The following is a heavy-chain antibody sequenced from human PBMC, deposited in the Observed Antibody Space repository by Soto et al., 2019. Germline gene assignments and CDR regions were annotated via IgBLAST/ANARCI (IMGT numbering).Heavy chain of an antibody. CDR3: AKDQGPYYYDRRETFDY. CDR1: GFTFSSYA. J-gene: IGHJ4*02. CDR2: ISRSGVNT. V-gene: IGHV3-23*01. D-gene: IGHD3-22*01. Sequence: EVQLLESGGGLVQPGGSLRLSCAASGFTFSSYAMSWVRQAPGKGLEWVSTISRSGVNTYYADSVKGRFTISRDNSKNKLYLQMNSLRAEDTAVYYCAKDQGPYYYDRRETFDYWCQGTLVTVSS.